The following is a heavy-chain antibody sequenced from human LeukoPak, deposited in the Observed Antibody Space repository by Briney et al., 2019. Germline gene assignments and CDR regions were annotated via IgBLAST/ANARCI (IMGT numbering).Heavy chain of an antibody. V-gene: IGHV3-30*15. CDR3: AKRMLASTGTGKDY. J-gene: IGHJ4*02. D-gene: IGHD1/OR15-1a*01. Sequence: PGGSLRLSCAASGFTFSSYDMYWVRQAPVKGLEWVAFISYDGSNNFYADSVKGRFTISRDNSKNTLYLQMSSLRAEDTAVYYCAKRMLASTGTGKDYWGQGTLVTVSS. CDR1: GFTFSSYD. CDR2: ISYDGSNN.